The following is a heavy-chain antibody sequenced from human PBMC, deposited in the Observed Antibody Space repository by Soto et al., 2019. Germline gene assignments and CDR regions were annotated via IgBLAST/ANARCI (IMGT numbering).Heavy chain of an antibody. CDR1: GFTFSSFS. CDR3: SKSNGDTWERYFFDF. D-gene: IGHD1-26*01. Sequence: EVQLLESGGGLVQPGGSLRLSCAASGFTFSSFSLSWVRQAPGKGLEWVSGISGLGGSIYYADSVKGRFTIYSDNSKNTLYLQMNSLRAEDTAVYYCSKSNGDTWERYFFDFWGQGTLVTVSS. V-gene: IGHV3-23*01. J-gene: IGHJ4*02. CDR2: ISGLGGSI.